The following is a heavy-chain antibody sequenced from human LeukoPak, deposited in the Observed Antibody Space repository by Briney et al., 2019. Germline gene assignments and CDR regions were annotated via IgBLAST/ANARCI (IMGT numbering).Heavy chain of an antibody. CDR1: GGTFSNYA. V-gene: IGHV1-69*05. CDR3: VRDGRKYYDSSVLDYFDY. J-gene: IGHJ4*02. Sequence: ASVKVSCKASGGTFSNYAINWVRQAPGQGLKSMGGVLPIFNKTNYAQKFQGRVTITTDEFTSAAYMELSSLRSEDTAVYYCVRDGRKYYDSSVLDYFDYWGQGTLVTVSS. CDR2: VLPIFNKT. D-gene: IGHD3-22*01.